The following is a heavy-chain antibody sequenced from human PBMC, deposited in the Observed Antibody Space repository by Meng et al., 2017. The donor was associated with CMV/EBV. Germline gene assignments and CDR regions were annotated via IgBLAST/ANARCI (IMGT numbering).Heavy chain of an antibody. CDR1: GFTFSSYW. J-gene: IGHJ4*02. D-gene: IGHD3-3*01. Sequence: GESLKISCAASGFTFSSYWMHWVRQAPGKGLVWVANIKQDGSEKYYVDSVKGRFTISRDNAKNSLYLQMNSLRAEDTAVYYCARVMGTIFGVVKNYFDYWGQGTLVTVSS. V-gene: IGHV3-7*01. CDR2: IKQDGSEK. CDR3: ARVMGTIFGVVKNYFDY.